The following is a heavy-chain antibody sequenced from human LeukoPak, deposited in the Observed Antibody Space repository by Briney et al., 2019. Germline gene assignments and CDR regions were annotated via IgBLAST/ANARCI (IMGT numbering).Heavy chain of an antibody. D-gene: IGHD2-2*01. Sequence: GRSLRLSCAASGFTFSKYGMHWVRQAPGKGLEWVAVIWYDGNNKDYADSVKGRFSISRDNSKNTLSLQMNSLRVEDTAMYYCARVNCRSSSCYLASYFFDSWGQETLVTVSS. CDR3: ARVNCRSSSCYLASYFFDS. CDR2: IWYDGNNK. J-gene: IGHJ5*01. V-gene: IGHV3-33*01. CDR1: GFTFSKYG.